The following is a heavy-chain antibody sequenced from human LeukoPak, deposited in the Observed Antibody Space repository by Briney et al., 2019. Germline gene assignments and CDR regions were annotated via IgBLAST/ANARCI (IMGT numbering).Heavy chain of an antibody. D-gene: IGHD6-13*01. Sequence: PGRSLRLSCAASGFTFSNYGMHWVRQAPGKGLEWVAVIWYDGSNKYYADSVKGRFTISRDNPKNTLYLQMNSLRAEDTAVYYCARGSEQRDSSSWSPPFDYWGQGTLVTVSS. CDR2: IWYDGSNK. V-gene: IGHV3-33*01. J-gene: IGHJ4*02. CDR3: ARGSEQRDSSSWSPPFDY. CDR1: GFTFSNYG.